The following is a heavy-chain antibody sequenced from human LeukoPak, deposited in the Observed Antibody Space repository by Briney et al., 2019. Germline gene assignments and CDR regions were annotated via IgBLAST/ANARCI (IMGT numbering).Heavy chain of an antibody. J-gene: IGHJ2*01. D-gene: IGHD1-26*01. CDR2: IYYSGST. CDR1: GASISSYY. V-gene: IGHV4-59*08. Sequence: SETLSLTCTVSGASISSYYWSWIRQPPGKGLEWIGCIYYSGSTNYNPSLKSRVTISVDTSMNQFSLKLSSVTAADTAVYYCAKSGSPYWYFDLWGRGTLVTVSS. CDR3: AKSGSPYWYFDL.